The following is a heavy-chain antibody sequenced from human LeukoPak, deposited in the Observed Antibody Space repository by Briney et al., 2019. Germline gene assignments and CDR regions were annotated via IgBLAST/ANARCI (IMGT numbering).Heavy chain of an antibody. CDR3: AREGVTVVTRYLDY. V-gene: IGHV3-23*01. CDR1: GFTFSNYG. J-gene: IGHJ4*02. CDR2: LSRSGDSP. D-gene: IGHD4-23*01. Sequence: GGSLRLSCAASGFTFSNYGMSWVRQAPGKGLEWVSTLSRSGDSPYCADSVKGRFTISRDNAKNSLYLQMNSLRAEDTAVYYCAREGVTVVTRYLDYWGQGTLVTVSS.